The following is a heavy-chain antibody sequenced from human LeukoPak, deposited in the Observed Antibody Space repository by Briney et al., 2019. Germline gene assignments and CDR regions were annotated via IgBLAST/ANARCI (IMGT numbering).Heavy chain of an antibody. Sequence: ASVKVSCKASGYTFTGYFIHWVRQAPGQGLEWMGWINPNNGGTNYAQKFQGRVTMTRDTSISTGYMELSRLKSDDTAVYYCARVRSEIRGVSSSIDYWGQGTLVTASS. J-gene: IGHJ4*02. V-gene: IGHV1-2*02. CDR2: INPNNGGT. CDR1: GYTFTGYF. CDR3: ARVRSEIRGVSSSIDY. D-gene: IGHD2-15*01.